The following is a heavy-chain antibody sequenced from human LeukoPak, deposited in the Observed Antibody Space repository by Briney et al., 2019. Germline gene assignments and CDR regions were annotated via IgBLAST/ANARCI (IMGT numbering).Heavy chain of an antibody. CDR3: AKEVSANFDH. D-gene: IGHD2-21*02. J-gene: IGHJ4*02. CDR2: ISYDGNNK. CDR1: GFTFDSYG. Sequence: GGSLRLSCAASGFTFDSYGMHWVRQAPGKGLEWVAVISYDGNNKYYANSVKGRFTISRDNSKNTLYPQMNSLRAEDTAVYYCAKEVSANFDHWGQGTLVTVSS. V-gene: IGHV3-30*18.